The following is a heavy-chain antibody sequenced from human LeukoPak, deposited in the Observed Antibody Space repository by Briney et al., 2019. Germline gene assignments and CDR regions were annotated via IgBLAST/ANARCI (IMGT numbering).Heavy chain of an antibody. D-gene: IGHD2-8*02. CDR1: GVALKSYS. Sequence: GGSLRLSCAGSGVALKSYSLSWVRQAPGKGLEWVSSISSTSAYIYYADSVKGRFTISRDNVDNVVYLQMNSLGAEDTAVYYCARVAVSGPTGWFDSWGQGTLVTVS. CDR2: ISSTSAYI. CDR3: ARVAVSGPTGWFDS. V-gene: IGHV3-21*01. J-gene: IGHJ5*01.